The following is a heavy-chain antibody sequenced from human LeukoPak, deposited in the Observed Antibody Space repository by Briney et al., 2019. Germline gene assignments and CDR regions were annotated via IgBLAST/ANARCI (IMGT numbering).Heavy chain of an antibody. CDR3: ARATMVRGVIPGDDAFDI. Sequence: ASVKVSCKASGYTITSYDINWVRQATGQGLEWMGWMNPNSGNTGYAQKFQGRVTMTRNTSISTAYMELSSLRSEDTAVYYCARATMVRGVIPGDDAFDIWGQGTMVTVSS. CDR1: GYTITSYD. J-gene: IGHJ3*02. V-gene: IGHV1-8*01. D-gene: IGHD3-10*01. CDR2: MNPNSGNT.